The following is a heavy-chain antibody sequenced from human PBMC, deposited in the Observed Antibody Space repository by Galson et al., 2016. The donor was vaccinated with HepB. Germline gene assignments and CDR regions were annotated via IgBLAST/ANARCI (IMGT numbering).Heavy chain of an antibody. CDR3: ARLYFGSGGAVDY. Sequence: SLRLSCAASGFTFSTYAIHWVRQAPGKGLEWVAVISYDGSHKYYADSVKGRFTISRDNSKNTLYLQMNSLRAEDTAVYYCARLYFGSGGAVDYWGQGTLVTVSS. CDR2: ISYDGSHK. V-gene: IGHV3-30*14. J-gene: IGHJ4*02. D-gene: IGHD3-10*01. CDR1: GFTFSTYA.